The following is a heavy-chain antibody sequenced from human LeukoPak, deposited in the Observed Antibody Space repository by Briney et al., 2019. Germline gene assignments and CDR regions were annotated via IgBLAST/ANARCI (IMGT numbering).Heavy chain of an antibody. Sequence: SETLSLTCTVSGGSISSGGYYWSWIRQPPGKGLEWIGYIYYSGSTNYNPSLKSRVTISVDTSKNQFSLKLSSVTAADTAVYYCARVQSIGWFDPWGQGTLVTVSS. CDR1: GGSISSGGYY. V-gene: IGHV4-61*08. CDR3: ARVQSIGWFDP. CDR2: IYYSGST. J-gene: IGHJ5*02.